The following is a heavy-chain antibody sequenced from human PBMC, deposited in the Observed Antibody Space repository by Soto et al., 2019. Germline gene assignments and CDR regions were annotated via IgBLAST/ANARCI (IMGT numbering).Heavy chain of an antibody. D-gene: IGHD3-9*01. CDR2: IYYSGST. Sequence: LSLTCTVSGGSISSYYWSWIRQPPGKGLEWIGYIYYSGSTNYNPSLKSRVTISVDTSKNQFSLKLSSVTAADTAVYYCARGGAYYDILTGPRFDYWGQGTLVTVSS. CDR3: ARGGAYYDILTGPRFDY. J-gene: IGHJ4*02. V-gene: IGHV4-59*01. CDR1: GGSISSYY.